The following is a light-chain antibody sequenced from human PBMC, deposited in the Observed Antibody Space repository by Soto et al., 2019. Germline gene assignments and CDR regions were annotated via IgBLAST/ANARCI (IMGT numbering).Light chain of an antibody. Sequence: DIVMTQSPDSLAGSLGERATINCKSTQSVLYSSNNKNYLAWYQQKPGQPPKLLIYWASTRESGVPDRISGSGSGTDFTLTISSLQAEDVAVYYCQQYYSTPHTFGQGTKLEIK. CDR1: QSVLYSSNNKNY. J-gene: IGKJ2*01. CDR3: QQYYSTPHT. V-gene: IGKV4-1*01. CDR2: WAS.